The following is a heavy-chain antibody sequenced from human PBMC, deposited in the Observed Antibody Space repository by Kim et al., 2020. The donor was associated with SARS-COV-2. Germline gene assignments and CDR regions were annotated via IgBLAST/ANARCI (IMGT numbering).Heavy chain of an antibody. J-gene: IGHJ3*02. CDR3: ARRRLKLERDAFDI. Sequence: SPSFQGQVTISADKSISTAYLQWSSLKASDTAMYYCARRRLKLERDAFDIWGQGTMVTVSS. V-gene: IGHV5-51*01. D-gene: IGHD1-1*01.